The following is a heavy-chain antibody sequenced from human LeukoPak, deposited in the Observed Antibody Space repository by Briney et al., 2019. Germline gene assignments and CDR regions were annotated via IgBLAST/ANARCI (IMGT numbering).Heavy chain of an antibody. D-gene: IGHD3-10*01. Sequence: SETLALTCAVSGGSISSINWWRWVRHPPGKGMEWIGEIYHSGSTNYNPSLKSRVTISVDKSKNQFSLKLSSVTAADTAVYYCARVPYYGTGDYGMDVWGKGTTVTVSS. CDR1: GGSISSINW. J-gene: IGHJ6*04. V-gene: IGHV4-4*02. CDR2: IYHSGST. CDR3: ARVPYYGTGDYGMDV.